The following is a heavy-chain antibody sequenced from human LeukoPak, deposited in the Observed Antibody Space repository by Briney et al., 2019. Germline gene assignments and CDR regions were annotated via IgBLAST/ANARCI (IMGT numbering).Heavy chain of an antibody. CDR1: GYSFTGYY. J-gene: IGHJ5*02. D-gene: IGHD4-17*01. CDR3: ARERGHGDYGGGWFDP. V-gene: IGHV1-2*02. Sequence: ASVKVSGKASGYSFTGYYIHWVRQAPGQGLEWMGWISPNSGGTNYAQKFQGRVTMTRDTSIITAYMELSSLRSDDTAVYYCARERGHGDYGGGWFDPWGQGTLVTVSS. CDR2: ISPNSGGT.